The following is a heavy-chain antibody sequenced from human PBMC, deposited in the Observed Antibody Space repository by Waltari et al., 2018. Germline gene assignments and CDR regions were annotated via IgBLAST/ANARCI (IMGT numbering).Heavy chain of an antibody. D-gene: IGHD2-8*01. CDR2: ISGSGGST. Sequence: EVQLLESGGGLVQPGGSLRLSCAASGFTFSSYAMSWVRQAPGKGLEWVSAISGSGGSTYYEDSVKGRFTISRDNSKNTLYLQMNSLRAEDTAVYYCAKERGYCTNGVCYPPNWFDPWGQGTLVTVSS. CDR1: GFTFSSYA. CDR3: AKERGYCTNGVCYPPNWFDP. V-gene: IGHV3-23*01. J-gene: IGHJ5*02.